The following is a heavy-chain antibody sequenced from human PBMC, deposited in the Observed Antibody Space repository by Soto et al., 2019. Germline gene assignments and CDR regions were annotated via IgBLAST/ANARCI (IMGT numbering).Heavy chain of an antibody. CDR3: ANMWGLKIDP. Sequence: QVQLQESGPGLVEPSETLSLTCNVSGGSIGSNVYYWSWIRQFPGKGLEWIGYIFHTGSTYYNPSRKRRVTMSIDTSKNQFSLRLNSVTAADTALYFCANMWGLKIDPWGPGTLVTVSA. CDR2: IFHTGST. D-gene: IGHD7-27*01. CDR1: GGSIGSNVYY. V-gene: IGHV4-31*03. J-gene: IGHJ5*02.